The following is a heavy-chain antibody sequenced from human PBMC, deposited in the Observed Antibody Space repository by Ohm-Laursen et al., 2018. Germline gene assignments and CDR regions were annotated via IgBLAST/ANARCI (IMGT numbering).Heavy chain of an antibody. Sequence: SETLSLTCSVSGGSISSYYWTWIRQPPGKGLEWIGYIYYSGSTNYNPSLKSRVTISVDTSKNQFSLKLRSVTAADTAIYYCAGNRLGSSFDNWGPGTVVTVSS. CDR2: IYYSGST. CDR3: AGNRLGSSFDN. V-gene: IGHV4-59*08. J-gene: IGHJ4*02. CDR1: GGSISSYY. D-gene: IGHD1-26*01.